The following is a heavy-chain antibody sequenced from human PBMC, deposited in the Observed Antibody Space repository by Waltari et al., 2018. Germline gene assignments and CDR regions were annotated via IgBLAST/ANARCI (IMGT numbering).Heavy chain of an antibody. D-gene: IGHD4-17*01. CDR1: GITFSGYW. Sequence: EVQLVESGGGLVQPGGSLRLSCAASGITFSGYWMSWVRRAPGKGLGWVANRKQDGSERYYVDSEKGRFTISRDNAKNSLYLQMNSLRAEDTAVYYCAREPTEIYYYYMDVWGKGTTVTVSS. CDR3: AREPTEIYYYYMDV. CDR2: RKQDGSER. J-gene: IGHJ6*03. V-gene: IGHV3-7*01.